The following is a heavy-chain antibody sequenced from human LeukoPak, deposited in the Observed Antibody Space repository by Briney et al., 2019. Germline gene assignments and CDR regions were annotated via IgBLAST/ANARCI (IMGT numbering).Heavy chain of an antibody. V-gene: IGHV5-51*01. CDR2: IHPGDSDT. Sequence: GESLKISCQRSGYTFANNWIAWVPQLPGKGLEWMGFIHPGDSDTRYRPCLQGEVTISADKTISTAYLQWSSLKAADSAMYYCSVWFGNLSSASDIWGQGTMVTVSS. CDR3: SVWFGNLSSASDI. D-gene: IGHD3-10*01. CDR1: GYTFANNW. J-gene: IGHJ3*02.